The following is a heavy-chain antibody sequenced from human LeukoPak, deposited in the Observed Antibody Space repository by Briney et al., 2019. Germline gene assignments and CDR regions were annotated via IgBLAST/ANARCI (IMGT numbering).Heavy chain of an antibody. CDR3: AKGVRGAIAYYFDY. V-gene: IGHV3-48*03. CDR1: GFTFSSYE. CDR2: ISSSGSTI. J-gene: IGHJ4*02. D-gene: IGHD3-10*01. Sequence: GGSLRLSCAASGFTFSSYEMNWVRQAPGKGLEWVSYISSSGSTIYYADSVKGRFTISRDNSKNQLYLQMNSLRAEDTAVYYCAKGVRGAIAYYFDYWAREPWSPSPQ.